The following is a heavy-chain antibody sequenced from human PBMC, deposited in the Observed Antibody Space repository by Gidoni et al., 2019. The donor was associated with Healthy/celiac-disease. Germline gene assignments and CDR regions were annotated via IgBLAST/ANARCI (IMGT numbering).Heavy chain of an antibody. Sequence: QVQLVESGGGVVRPGGSLRLSCAASGFTFSSYGMHWVRQAPGKGLEWVAVIWYDGSNKYYADSVKGRFTISRDNSKNTLYLQMNSLRAEDTAVYYCARERWRTSGYYYGMDVWGQGTTVTVSS. V-gene: IGHV3-33*01. J-gene: IGHJ6*02. CDR1: GFTFSSYG. CDR2: IWYDGSNK. D-gene: IGHD4-17*01. CDR3: ARERWRTSGYYYGMDV.